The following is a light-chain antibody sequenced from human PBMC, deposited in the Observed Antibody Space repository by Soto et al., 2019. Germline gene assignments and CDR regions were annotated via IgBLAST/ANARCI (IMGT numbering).Light chain of an antibody. CDR3: QQYGRLST. CDR1: QFISRA. CDR2: EAS. V-gene: IGKV1-5*03. J-gene: IGKJ1*01. Sequence: DIQMTQSPSTLSASVGDRVTITCRASQFISRALAWYQQKPGQAPKVLIYEASNLESGVPSRFSGSGSGTEFTLTISSLQPDDFATYYCQQYGRLSTLGQGSKVEIK.